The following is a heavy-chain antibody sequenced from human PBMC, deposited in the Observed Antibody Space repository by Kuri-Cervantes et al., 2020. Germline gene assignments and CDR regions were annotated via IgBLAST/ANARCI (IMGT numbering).Heavy chain of an antibody. CDR2: IYYSGST. CDR1: GGSITNFY. CDR3: AREGAYYSTLDV. D-gene: IGHD3-10*01. J-gene: IGHJ6*02. V-gene: IGHV4-59*12. Sequence: SETLSLTCTVSGGSITNFYWSWIRQPPGRGLEWIGYIYYSGSTNYNPSLKSRVTISVDTSKNQFSLKLSSVTAADTAVYYCAREGAYYSTLDVWGQGTTVTVSS.